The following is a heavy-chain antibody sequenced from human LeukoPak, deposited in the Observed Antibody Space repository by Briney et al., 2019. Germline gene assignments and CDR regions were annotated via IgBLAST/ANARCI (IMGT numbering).Heavy chain of an antibody. J-gene: IGHJ6*04. CDR3: AKDGGNYYDTAGNHLMRSYMDV. D-gene: IGHD3-22*01. Sequence: ASVKVSCKASGYTFTSYDINWVRQATGQGLEWMGWMNPNSGNTGYAQKFQGRVTITRNTSISTAYMELSSLRAEDTAVYYCAKDGGNYYDTAGNHLMRSYMDVWGKGTTVTVSS. V-gene: IGHV1-8*03. CDR1: GYTFTSYD. CDR2: MNPNSGNT.